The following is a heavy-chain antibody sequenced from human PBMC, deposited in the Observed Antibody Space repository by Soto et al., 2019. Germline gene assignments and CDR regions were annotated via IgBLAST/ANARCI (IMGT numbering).Heavy chain of an antibody. J-gene: IGHJ4*02. CDR2: IKEDGSEI. V-gene: IGHV3-7*01. CDR3: ASSLL. Sequence: EVQMVESGGGLVQPGGSLRLSCAASGFTFSRYWMYWVRQAPGKGLEWVANIKEDGSEINYVDSVKGRFTISRDNAKNSLYPQMNSLRVEDTAVYYCASSLLRGQGTLVTVSS. CDR1: GFTFSRYW.